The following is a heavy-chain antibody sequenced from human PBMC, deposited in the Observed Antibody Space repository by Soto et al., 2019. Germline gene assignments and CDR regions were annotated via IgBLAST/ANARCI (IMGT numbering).Heavy chain of an antibody. Sequence: EVQLVESGGGLVQPGRSLRLSCAASGFTFDDYAMHWVRQGPGKGLEWVSGISYNSGNVGYADSVKGRFTISRDTARNSLYLQMNSLTAEDTAFYYCAKASTRGYNSGDLDYWGQGILVTVSS. J-gene: IGHJ4*02. D-gene: IGHD5-18*01. CDR2: ISYNSGNV. CDR3: AKASTRGYNSGDLDY. CDR1: GFTFDDYA. V-gene: IGHV3-9*01.